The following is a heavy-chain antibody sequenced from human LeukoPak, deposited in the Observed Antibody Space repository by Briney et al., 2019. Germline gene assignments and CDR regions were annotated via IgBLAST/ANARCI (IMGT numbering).Heavy chain of an antibody. J-gene: IGHJ4*02. Sequence: SETLSLNCTVSGGSISSYYWSWIRQPAGKGLEWIGRIYTSGSTNYNPSLKSRVTMSVDTSKNQFSLKLSSVTAADTAVYYCARDKRPGSGSYYNGFDYWGQGTLVTVSS. V-gene: IGHV4-4*07. D-gene: IGHD3-10*01. CDR2: IYTSGST. CDR1: GGSISSYY. CDR3: ARDKRPGSGSYYNGFDY.